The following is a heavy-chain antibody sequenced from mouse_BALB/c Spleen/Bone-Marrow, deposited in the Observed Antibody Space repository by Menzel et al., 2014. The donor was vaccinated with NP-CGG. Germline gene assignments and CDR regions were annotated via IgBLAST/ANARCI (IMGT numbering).Heavy chain of an antibody. Sequence: LQESGAELVKPGASVKLSCKASGYTFTSYWMHWVKQRPGQGLEWIGEIDPSDSYTNYNQKFKGKATLTVDKPSSTAYMQLSSLTSEDSAVYYCARGGNGCDGYWYFDVWGAGTTVTVSS. V-gene: IGHV1-69*02. CDR2: IDPSDSYT. CDR3: ARGGNGCDGYWYFDV. D-gene: IGHD2-2*01. CDR1: GYTFTSYW. J-gene: IGHJ1*01.